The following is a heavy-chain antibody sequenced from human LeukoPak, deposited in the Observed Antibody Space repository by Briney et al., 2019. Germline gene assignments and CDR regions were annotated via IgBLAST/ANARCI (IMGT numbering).Heavy chain of an antibody. V-gene: IGHV4-30-4*07. J-gene: IGHJ4*02. CDR2: IYYSGST. D-gene: IGHD6-6*01. CDR3: ARGVARSSKFHFSYYFDY. Sequence: PSETLSLTCAVSGASISSGGYSWSWIRQPPGKGLEWIGYIYYSGSTDYNPSLKNRVTISIDASKNQFSLKLSSVTAADTAVYYCARGVARSSKFHFSYYFDYWGQGTLVTVSS. CDR1: GASISSGGYS.